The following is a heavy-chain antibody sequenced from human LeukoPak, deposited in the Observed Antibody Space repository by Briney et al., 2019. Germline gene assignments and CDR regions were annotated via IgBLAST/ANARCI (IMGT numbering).Heavy chain of an antibody. V-gene: IGHV4-34*01. J-gene: IGHJ4*02. CDR1: GGSSSGFY. CDR3: AIEDLH. Sequence: SETLSLTCVVYGGSSSGFYWTWIRQTPGKGLEWIGKINVGGGTNYNPSLKSRVTMSLDTSKNQFSLKLSSVTAADTAVYYCAIEDLHWGQGTLVTVSS. CDR2: INVGGGT.